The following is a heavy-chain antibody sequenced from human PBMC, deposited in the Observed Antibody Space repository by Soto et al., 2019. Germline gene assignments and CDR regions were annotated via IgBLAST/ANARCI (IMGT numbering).Heavy chain of an antibody. CDR2: ISYDGSNK. CDR1: GLTFSSYA. Sequence: QVQLVESGGGVVQPGRSLRLSCAASGLTFSSYAMHWVRQAPGKGLAWVAVISYDGSNKYYADSVKGRFTISRDNSKNTLYLQMNSRRAENTVVYYCASLGYFDYWGQGTLVTVSS. V-gene: IGHV3-30-3*01. CDR3: ASLGYFDY. D-gene: IGHD7-27*01. J-gene: IGHJ4*02.